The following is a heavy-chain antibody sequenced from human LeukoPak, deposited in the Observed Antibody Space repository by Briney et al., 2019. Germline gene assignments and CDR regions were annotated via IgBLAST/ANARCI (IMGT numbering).Heavy chain of an antibody. D-gene: IGHD3-16*02. CDR2: IKQDGRER. J-gene: IGHJ4*02. Sequence: GGSLRLSCTASGFTFSNYWMSWVRQAPGKGLEWVANIKQDGRERNYVDSVKGRFTISRDNAKNSLYLQMNSLRAEDTAVYYCARVRYGNYFDYWGQGTLVTVSS. V-gene: IGHV3-7*04. CDR1: GFTFSNYW. CDR3: ARVRYGNYFDY.